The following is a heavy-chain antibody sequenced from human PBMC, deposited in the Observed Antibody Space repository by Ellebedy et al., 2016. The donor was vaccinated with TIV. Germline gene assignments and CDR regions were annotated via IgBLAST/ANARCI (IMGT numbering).Heavy chain of an antibody. V-gene: IGHV4-59*08. Sequence: MPSETLSLTCTVSGGSISSHPWSWIRQPPGKGLEWIGSIFYIGSTNYNPSLKSRVTISVDTSKNQFALKLSSVTASDTAVYYWASHGLWLRFLKSVAHDAFDIWGQGTMVSVSS. CDR2: IFYIGST. CDR1: GGSISSHP. J-gene: IGHJ3*02. D-gene: IGHD5-12*01. CDR3: ASHGLWLRFLKSVAHDAFDI.